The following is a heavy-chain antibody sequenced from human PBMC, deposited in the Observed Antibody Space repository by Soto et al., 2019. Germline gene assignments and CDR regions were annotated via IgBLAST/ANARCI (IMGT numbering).Heavy chain of an antibody. CDR3: AKERGIQIWFSVVDY. CDR1: GFTFSSYG. V-gene: IGHV3-30*18. J-gene: IGHJ4*02. CDR2: ISYDGSNK. Sequence: GGSLRLSCAASGFTFSSYGMHWVRQAPGKGLEWVAVISYDGSNKYYADSVKGRFTISRDNSKNTLYLQMNSLRAEDTAVYYCAKERGIQIWFSVVDYWGQGTLVTVSS. D-gene: IGHD5-18*01.